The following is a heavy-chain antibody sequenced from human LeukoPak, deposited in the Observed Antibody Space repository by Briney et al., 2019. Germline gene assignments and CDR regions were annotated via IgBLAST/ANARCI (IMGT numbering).Heavy chain of an antibody. Sequence: GGSLRLSCAASGFTFSSYGMHWVRQAPGKGLEWVAVIWYDGSNKYYADSVKGRFTISRDNSKNTLYLQMNSLRAEDTAVYYCAKDRYDYVWGSYRPERAWGQGTLVTVSS. J-gene: IGHJ4*02. D-gene: IGHD3-16*02. CDR3: AKDRYDYVWGSYRPERA. V-gene: IGHV3-33*06. CDR2: IWYDGSNK. CDR1: GFTFSSYG.